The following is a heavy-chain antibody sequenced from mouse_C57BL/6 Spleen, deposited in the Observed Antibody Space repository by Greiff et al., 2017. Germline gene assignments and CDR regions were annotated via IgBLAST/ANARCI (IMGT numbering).Heavy chain of an antibody. CDR1: GFTFSDYG. V-gene: IGHV5-17*01. CDR2: ISSGSSTI. Sequence: EVQLVESGGGLVKPGGSLKLSCAASGFTFSDYGMHWVRQAPEKGLEWVEYISSGSSTIYYADTVKGRFTISRDNAKNTLFLQMTRLRSEDTAMYYCARERRGYYAMCCWGQRTSVTVSS. J-gene: IGHJ4*01. CDR3: ARERRGYYAMCC.